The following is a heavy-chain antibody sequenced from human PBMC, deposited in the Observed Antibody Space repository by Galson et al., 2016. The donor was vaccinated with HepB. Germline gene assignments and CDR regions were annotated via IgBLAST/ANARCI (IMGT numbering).Heavy chain of an antibody. V-gene: IGHV4-31*01. J-gene: IGHJ4*02. CDR3: ARGEGGEISFFDY. CDR2: IYHSGST. D-gene: IGHD1-26*01. Sequence: TLSLTCTVSGGSISSGGYYWSWIRQHPGKGLEWIGYIYHSGSTHYNPSLKSPLTISVDTSKNQFSLKLSSVTAADTAVYYCARGEGGEISFFDYWGQGTPVTVSS. CDR1: GGSISSGGYY.